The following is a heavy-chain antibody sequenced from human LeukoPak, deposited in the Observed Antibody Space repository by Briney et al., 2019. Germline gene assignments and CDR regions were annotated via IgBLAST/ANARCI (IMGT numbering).Heavy chain of an antibody. J-gene: IGHJ4*02. Sequence: SVKVSCKASGGTSSSYAISWVRQAPGQGLEWMGRIIPILGIANYAQKFQGRVTITADKSTSTAYMELSSLRSEDTAVYYCARDLSSLYVATTHSWGQGTLVTVSS. CDR3: ARDLSSLYVATTHS. V-gene: IGHV1-69*04. CDR1: GGTSSSYA. CDR2: IIPILGIA. D-gene: IGHD5-12*01.